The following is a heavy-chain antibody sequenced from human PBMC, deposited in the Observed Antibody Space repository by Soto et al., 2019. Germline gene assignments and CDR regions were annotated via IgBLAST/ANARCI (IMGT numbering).Heavy chain of an antibody. CDR2: ISYDGTNK. D-gene: IGHD3-22*01. CDR3: ARFTGPNSSGYYDY. Sequence: GGSLRLSCTASGFTFSRNGMHWVRQAPGKGLEWVALISYDGTNKYYIDSVKGRFTISRDNSKNTLYLQMNSLRAEDTAVYYYARFTGPNSSGYYDYWGQGTLVTVSS. CDR1: GFTFSRNG. V-gene: IGHV3-33*05. J-gene: IGHJ4*02.